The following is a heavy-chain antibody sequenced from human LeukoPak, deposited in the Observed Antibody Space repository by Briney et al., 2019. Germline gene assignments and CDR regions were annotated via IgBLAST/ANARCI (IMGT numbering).Heavy chain of an antibody. CDR1: GFTFSSYS. Sequence: GGSQRLPCAASGFTFSSYSMNWVRQAPGKGLEWVSSISSSSSYIYYADSVKGRFTISRDNAKNSLYLQMNSLRAEDTAAYYCARDLGGATPPFDYWGQGTLVTVSS. CDR2: ISSSSSYI. J-gene: IGHJ4*02. V-gene: IGHV3-21*01. CDR3: ARDLGGATPPFDY. D-gene: IGHD1-26*01.